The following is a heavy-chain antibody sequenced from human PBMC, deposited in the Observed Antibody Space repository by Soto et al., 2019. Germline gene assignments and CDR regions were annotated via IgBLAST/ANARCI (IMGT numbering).Heavy chain of an antibody. CDR2: ISSSGSTI. D-gene: IGHD4-4*01. J-gene: IGHJ4*02. CDR3: ARELDDYSYYFDY. Sequence: GGSLRLSCAASGFMFSDYAMDWVRQAPGKGLEWVSYISSSGSTIYYADSVKGRFTISRDNAKNSLYLQMNSLRAEDTAVYYCARELDDYSYYFDYWGQGTLVTVSS. CDR1: GFMFSDYA. V-gene: IGHV3-48*03.